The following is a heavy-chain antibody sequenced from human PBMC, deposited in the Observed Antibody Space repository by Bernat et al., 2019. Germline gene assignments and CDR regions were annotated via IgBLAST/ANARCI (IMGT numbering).Heavy chain of an antibody. D-gene: IGHD3-10*01. V-gene: IGHV3-33*01. CDR2: IWYDGSNK. CDR1: GFTFSSYG. CDR3: ARDTGFGELLLGHTDY. Sequence: QVQLVESGGGVVQPGRSLRLSCAASGFTFSSYGMHWVRQAPGKGLEWVAVIWYDGSNKYYADSVKGRFTISRYNSKNTLYLQMNSLRAEDTAVYYCARDTGFGELLLGHTDYWGQGTLVTVSS. J-gene: IGHJ4*02.